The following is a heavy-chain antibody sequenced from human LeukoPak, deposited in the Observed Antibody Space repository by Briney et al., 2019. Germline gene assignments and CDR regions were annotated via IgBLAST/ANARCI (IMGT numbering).Heavy chain of an antibody. Sequence: GGSLRLSCAASGFTFSSYSMNWVRQAPGKGLEWVSSISSSSSYIYYADSVKGRFTISRDNAKNSLYLQMNSLRAEDTAVYYCARDRAEEVRGVTIHDAFDIWGQGTMVTVSS. CDR1: GFTFSSYS. CDR2: ISSSSSYI. D-gene: IGHD3-10*01. V-gene: IGHV3-21*01. J-gene: IGHJ3*02. CDR3: ARDRAEEVRGVTIHDAFDI.